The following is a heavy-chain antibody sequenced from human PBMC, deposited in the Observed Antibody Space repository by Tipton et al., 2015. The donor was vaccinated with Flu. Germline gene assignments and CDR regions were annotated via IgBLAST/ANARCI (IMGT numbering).Heavy chain of an antibody. CDR1: GASISSSIYY. CDR2: TFHHGSA. J-gene: IGHJ4*02. D-gene: IGHD6-13*01. CDR3: AREDYSSSWSNFDY. Sequence: TLSLTCTVSGASISSSIYYWGWLRQPPGKGLEWIGTTFHHGSAYYNPSLMTRVTISVDTSRNQISLKLSSVTTADTAVYYCAREDYSSSWSNFDYWGQGTLVTVSS. V-gene: IGHV4-39*01.